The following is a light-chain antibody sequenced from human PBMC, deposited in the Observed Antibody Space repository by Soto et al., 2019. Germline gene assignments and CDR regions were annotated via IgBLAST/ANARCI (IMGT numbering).Light chain of an antibody. V-gene: IGLV6-57*01. CDR3: QSYDADILI. CDR1: SGNIVSNY. Sequence: NFMLTQPHSVSGSPGKTVTISCTRSSGNIVSNYVQWYQQRPGSSPTTVIFEDDDRPSGVPDRFSASLDTSTNSASLTISGLKADDEADYYCQSYDADILIFGGGTKVTVL. J-gene: IGLJ2*01. CDR2: EDD.